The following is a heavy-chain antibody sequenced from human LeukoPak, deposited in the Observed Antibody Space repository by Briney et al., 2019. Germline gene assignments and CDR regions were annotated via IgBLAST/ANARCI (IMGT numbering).Heavy chain of an antibody. D-gene: IGHD4-11*01. V-gene: IGHV1-69*13. Sequence: ASVKVSCKASGGTFSSYAISWVRQAPGQGLEWMGGIIPIFGTANYAQKFQGRVTITADESTSTAYMELSSLRSEDTAVYYCASSGRSNYIAGTWGQGTLVTVSS. CDR3: ASSGRSNYIAGT. CDR1: GGTFSSYA. J-gene: IGHJ5*02. CDR2: IIPIFGTA.